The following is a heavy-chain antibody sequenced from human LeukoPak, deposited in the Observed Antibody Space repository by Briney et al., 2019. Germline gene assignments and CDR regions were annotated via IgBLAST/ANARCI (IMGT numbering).Heavy chain of an antibody. D-gene: IGHD3-10*01. Sequence: PSETLSLTCTVSGGSISSYCWSWIRQPPGKGLEWIGYIYYSGSTNYNPSLKSRVTISVDTSKNQFSLKLSSVTAADTAVYYCARARGYYYMGVWGKGTTVTVSS. V-gene: IGHV4-59*01. CDR2: IYYSGST. J-gene: IGHJ6*03. CDR3: ARARGYYYMGV. CDR1: GGSISSYC.